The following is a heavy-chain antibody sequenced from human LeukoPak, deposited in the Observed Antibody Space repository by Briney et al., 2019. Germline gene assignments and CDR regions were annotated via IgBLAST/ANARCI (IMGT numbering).Heavy chain of an antibody. CDR2: IWYDGNNK. D-gene: IGHD5-12*01. Sequence: PGGSLRLSCAASGFTFSSYDLHWVRQAPGKGLEWVAVIWYDGNNKYYADSVKGRVTISRDNSKNTLYLQMDSLRAEDTAVYYCARDRGRGYKYGTDYWGQGTLVTVSS. CDR1: GFTFSSYD. V-gene: IGHV3-33*01. J-gene: IGHJ4*02. CDR3: ARDRGRGYKYGTDY.